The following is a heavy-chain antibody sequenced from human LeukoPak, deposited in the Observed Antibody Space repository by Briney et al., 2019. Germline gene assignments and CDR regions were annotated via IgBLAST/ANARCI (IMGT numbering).Heavy chain of an antibody. CDR3: ARTYDFGIGPPGDAFDN. V-gene: IGHV4-34*01. CDR2: INHSGGT. CDR1: GGSFSGYY. J-gene: IGHJ3*02. Sequence: SETLSLTCAVYGGSFSGYYWSWIRQPPGKGLEWIGEINHSGGTNYNPSLKSRVTISVDTSKNQFSLKLSPVTAADTAVYYCARTYDFGIGPPGDAFDNWGQGTLVTVFS. D-gene: IGHD3-3*01.